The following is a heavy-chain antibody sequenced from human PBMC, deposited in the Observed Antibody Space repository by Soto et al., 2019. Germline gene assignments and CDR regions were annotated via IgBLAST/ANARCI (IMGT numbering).Heavy chain of an antibody. Sequence: EVQLVESGGGLVKPGGSLRLSCAASGFTFSSYSMNWVRQAPGKGLEWGSSISSSSSYRYYADSVKGRFTISRDNAKNSLYLQMNSLRAEDTAVYYCARDLWFGELPSGWGQGTLVTVSS. V-gene: IGHV3-21*01. J-gene: IGHJ4*02. CDR1: GFTFSSYS. CDR2: ISSSSSYR. D-gene: IGHD3-10*01. CDR3: ARDLWFGELPSG.